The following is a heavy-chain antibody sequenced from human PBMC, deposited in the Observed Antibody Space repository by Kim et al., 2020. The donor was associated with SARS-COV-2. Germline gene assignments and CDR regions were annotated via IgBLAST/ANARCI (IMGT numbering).Heavy chain of an antibody. CDR3: AEVRQEWELPYDAFDI. CDR1: GFTFSSYA. Sequence: GGSLRLPCAASGFTFSSYAMSWVRQAPGKGLEWGSAISGSGGSTYYADSVKGRFTISRDKSKNTLYLQMNSLRAEDTAVYYCAEVRQEWELPYDAFDIWGQGTMVTVSS. CDR2: ISGSGGST. D-gene: IGHD1-26*01. V-gene: IGHV3-23*01. J-gene: IGHJ3*02.